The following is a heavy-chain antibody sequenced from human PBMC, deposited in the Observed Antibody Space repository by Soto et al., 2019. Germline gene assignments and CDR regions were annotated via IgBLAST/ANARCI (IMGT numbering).Heavy chain of an antibody. Sequence: VGSLSLSCAASGFTFSNYAISWVRQAPGKGLEWVSSISGSGGSTYYADSVKGRFTISRDNSKNTLYLQMNSLRAEDTAVYYCATYSGNYERYGVYYGMDVWGQGTTVTVSS. J-gene: IGHJ6*02. D-gene: IGHD1-26*01. V-gene: IGHV3-23*01. CDR2: ISGSGGST. CDR1: GFTFSNYA. CDR3: ATYSGNYERYGVYYGMDV.